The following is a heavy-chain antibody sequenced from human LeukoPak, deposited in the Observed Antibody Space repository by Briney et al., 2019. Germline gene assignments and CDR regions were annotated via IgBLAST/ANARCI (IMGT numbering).Heavy chain of an antibody. J-gene: IGHJ4*02. D-gene: IGHD3-3*01. CDR1: GFPFDDYG. Sequence: GGALRLSCAASGFPFDDYGMSWVRQAPGKGLEWVSGINWNGGSKVYADSVKGRFTISRDNAKNSLYLQMNSLRAEDTALYYCARGYYDFWSGRYGFDYWGQGTLVTVSS. CDR3: ARGYYDFWSGRYGFDY. V-gene: IGHV3-20*04. CDR2: INWNGGSK.